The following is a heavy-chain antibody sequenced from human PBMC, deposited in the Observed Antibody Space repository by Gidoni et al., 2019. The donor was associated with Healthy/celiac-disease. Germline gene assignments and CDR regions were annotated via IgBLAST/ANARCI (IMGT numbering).Heavy chain of an antibody. CDR2: ISWNSGSI. CDR1: GFTFDDYA. CDR3: AKSGGWYGTRYFDY. V-gene: IGHV3-9*01. Sequence: EVQLVESGGGLVQPGRSLRLSCAASGFTFDDYAMNWVRQAPGKGLGCVSGISWNSGSIGYAESVKGRFTISRDNAKNSLYLQMNSLRAEDTALYYCAKSGGWYGTRYFDYWGQGTLVTVSS. J-gene: IGHJ4*02. D-gene: IGHD6-19*01.